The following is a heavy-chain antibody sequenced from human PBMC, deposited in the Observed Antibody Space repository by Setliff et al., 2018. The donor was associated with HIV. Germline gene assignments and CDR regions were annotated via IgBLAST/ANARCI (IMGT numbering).Heavy chain of an antibody. V-gene: IGHV4-39*07. CDR1: GGSISSTSYY. CDR2: VYYTGST. D-gene: IGHD1-1*01. CDR3: ARRVPYGGFDY. J-gene: IGHJ4*02. Sequence: KSSETLSLTCSVSGGSISSTSYYWGWIRQPPGKGLEWIGNVYYTGSTYYNPPLKSRVTISIDTSKNQFSLKLTSVTAADTAVYYCARRVPYGGFDYWGQGTLVTVSS.